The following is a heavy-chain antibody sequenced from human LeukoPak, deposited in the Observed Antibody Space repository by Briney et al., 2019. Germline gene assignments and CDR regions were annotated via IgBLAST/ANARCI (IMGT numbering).Heavy chain of an antibody. CDR3: ARDSLGDYGDY. V-gene: IGHV1-18*01. J-gene: IGHJ4*02. CDR1: GYTFTSYD. CDR2: ISAYNGNT. D-gene: IGHD2-15*01. Sequence: ASVKVSCKASGYTFTSYDINWVRQATGQGLEWMGWISAYNGNTNYAQKLQGRVTMTTDTSTSTAYMELRSLRSDDTAVYYCARDSLGDYGDYWGQGTLVTVSS.